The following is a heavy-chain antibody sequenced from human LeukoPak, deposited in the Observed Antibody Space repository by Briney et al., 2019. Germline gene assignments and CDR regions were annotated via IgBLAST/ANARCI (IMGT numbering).Heavy chain of an antibody. V-gene: IGHV4-59*01. Sequence: PSETLSLTCTVSGGSISNYYWSWIRQPPGKGLEWIGYIYYSGSTNYNPSLKSRATISVDTSKNQFSLNLSSVTAADTAVYYCAGGTYGSGSYKFDYWGQGTLVTVSS. CDR2: IYYSGST. J-gene: IGHJ4*02. CDR3: AGGTYGSGSYKFDY. D-gene: IGHD3-10*01. CDR1: GGSISNYY.